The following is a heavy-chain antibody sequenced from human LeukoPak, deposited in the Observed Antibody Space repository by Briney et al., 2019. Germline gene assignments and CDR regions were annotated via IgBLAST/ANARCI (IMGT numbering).Heavy chain of an antibody. V-gene: IGHV3-64D*06. Sequence: GGSLRLSCSASRFTFSSYAMHWVRQAPGKGLEYVSAIISNGGSTYYADSVKGRFTISRDNSKNTLYLQMSSLRAEDTAVYYCVKGSSNVWGSYRPRHVYWGQGTLVTVSS. CDR3: VKGSSNVWGSYRPRHVY. CDR2: IISNGGST. J-gene: IGHJ4*02. CDR1: RFTFSSYA. D-gene: IGHD3-16*02.